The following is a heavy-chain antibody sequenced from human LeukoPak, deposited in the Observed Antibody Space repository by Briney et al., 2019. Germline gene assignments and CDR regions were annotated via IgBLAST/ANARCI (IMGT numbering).Heavy chain of an antibody. D-gene: IGHD6-13*01. J-gene: IGHJ3*02. CDR1: GGSISSYY. CDR3: ARSWQQLANDAFDI. CDR2: IYYSGST. V-gene: IGHV4-59*01. Sequence: SETLSPTCTVSGGSISSYYWSWIRQPPGKGLEWIGYIYYSGSTNYNPSLKSRVTISVDTSQNQFSLKLSSVTAADTAVYYCARSWQQLANDAFDIWGQGTMVTVSS.